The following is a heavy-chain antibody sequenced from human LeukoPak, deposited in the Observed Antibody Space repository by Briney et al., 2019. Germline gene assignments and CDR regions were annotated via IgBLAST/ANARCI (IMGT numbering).Heavy chain of an antibody. Sequence: SETLSLTCAVYGGSFSVYYWSWIRQPPGKGLEWIGEIDHSGSTNYNLSLKSRVTISVDTSKNQFSLKLSSVTAADTAVYYCAGNIAARLDYWGQGTLVTVSS. CDR3: AGNIAARLDY. J-gene: IGHJ4*02. D-gene: IGHD6-6*01. CDR1: GGSFSVYY. V-gene: IGHV4-34*01. CDR2: IDHSGST.